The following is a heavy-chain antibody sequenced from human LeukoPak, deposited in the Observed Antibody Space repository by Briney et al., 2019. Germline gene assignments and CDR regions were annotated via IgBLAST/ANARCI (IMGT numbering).Heavy chain of an antibody. CDR1: GVSISSNNW. CDR2: IYRSGGT. Sequence: SGTLSLTCAVSGVSISSNNWWSWVRQPPGKGLDWIGEIYRSGGTNYNPSLKSRVTISVDTSKNQFSLKLSSVTAADTAVYYCARDYWRGFRGSLDYDAFDIWGQGTMVTVSS. V-gene: IGHV4-4*02. D-gene: IGHD1-26*01. J-gene: IGHJ3*02. CDR3: ARDYWRGFRGSLDYDAFDI.